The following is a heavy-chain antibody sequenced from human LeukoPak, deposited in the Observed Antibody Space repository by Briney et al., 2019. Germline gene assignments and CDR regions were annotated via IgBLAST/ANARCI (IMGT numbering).Heavy chain of an antibody. J-gene: IGHJ1*01. CDR1: SGSISNYY. CDR3: ARALSGTYGLFQH. D-gene: IGHD1-26*01. V-gene: IGHV4-59*01. Sequence: SETLSLTCTVPSGSISNYYWSWIRQPPGKGLEWIGYIYYSGSTYYNPSLRSRVTISVDTSKNQFSLNLNSVTAADTAVYYCARALSGTYGLFQHWGQGTLVTVSS. CDR2: IYYSGST.